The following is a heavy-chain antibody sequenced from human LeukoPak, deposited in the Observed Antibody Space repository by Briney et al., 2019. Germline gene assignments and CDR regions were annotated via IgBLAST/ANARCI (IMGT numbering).Heavy chain of an antibody. V-gene: IGHV3-7*01. D-gene: IGHD3-3*01. CDR3: ARDTPITIFGVVYNWFDP. CDR2: IKQDGSEE. J-gene: IGHJ5*02. Sequence: GGSLRLSCVASGFPFSSYWMTWVRQAPGKGLEWVANIKQDGSEENYVDSVKGRFTISRDNAKNSLYLQMDSLRAEDTAVYYCARDTPITIFGVVYNWFDPWGQGTLVTVSS. CDR1: GFPFSSYW.